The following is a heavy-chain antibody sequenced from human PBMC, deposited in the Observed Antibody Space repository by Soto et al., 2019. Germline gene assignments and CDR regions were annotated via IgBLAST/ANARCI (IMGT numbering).Heavy chain of an antibody. J-gene: IGHJ4*02. CDR3: AKEGPITNSYFDY. CDR1: GFTFSSYG. Sequence: QVQLVESGGGVVQPGRSLRLSCAASGFTFSSYGMHWVRQAPGKGLEWVTVISYDGKVAYYADSVKGRFTISRDNSKNTLYLPMNRLRTDYTAIYYFAKEGPITNSYFDYWGQGTLVTVSS. CDR2: ISYDGKVA. V-gene: IGHV3-30*18. D-gene: IGHD1-1*01.